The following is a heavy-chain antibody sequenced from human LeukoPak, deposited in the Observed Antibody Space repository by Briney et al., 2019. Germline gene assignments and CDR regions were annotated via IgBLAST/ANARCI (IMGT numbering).Heavy chain of an antibody. CDR1: GASIRSYY. D-gene: IGHD2-2*01. Sequence: SETLSLTCTVSGASIRSYYWSWIRQPPGRGLEWIGYMYNSGSTYYNPSLKSRVTISGDTSKNQFSLKLTSVTAADTAVYYCARLGGPAAVDYWGQGTLVTASS. J-gene: IGHJ4*02. CDR2: MYNSGST. CDR3: ARLGGPAAVDY. V-gene: IGHV4-59*01.